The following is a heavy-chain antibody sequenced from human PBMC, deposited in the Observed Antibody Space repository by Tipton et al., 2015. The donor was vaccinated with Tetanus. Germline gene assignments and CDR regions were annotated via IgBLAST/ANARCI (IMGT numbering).Heavy chain of an antibody. J-gene: IGHJ3*02. V-gene: IGHV4-39*07. CDR2: IYYSGST. Sequence: TLSFTCIVSGGSISSSNYYWGWIRQPPGKGLEWIGSIYYSGSTYYNPSLKSRVTISVDTSKNQFSLRLSSVTAADTAVYYCARESWNRDAFDIWGQGTMVTVSS. D-gene: IGHD1-1*01. CDR3: ARESWNRDAFDI. CDR1: GGSISSSNYY.